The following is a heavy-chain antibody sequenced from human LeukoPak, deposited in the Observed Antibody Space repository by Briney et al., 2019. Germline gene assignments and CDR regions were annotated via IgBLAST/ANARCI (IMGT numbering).Heavy chain of an antibody. V-gene: IGHV3-48*04. CDR2: ISSSSSTI. D-gene: IGHD2-2*01. J-gene: IGHJ4*02. CDR1: GFTFSSYS. CDR3: ARAHPGYCSSTSCYKGGYDY. Sequence: GGSLRLSCAASGFTFSSYSMNWVRQAPGKGLEWVSYISSSSSTIYYADSVKGRFTISRDNAKNSLYLQMNSLRAEDTAVYYCARAHPGYCSSTSCYKGGYDYWGQGTLVTVSS.